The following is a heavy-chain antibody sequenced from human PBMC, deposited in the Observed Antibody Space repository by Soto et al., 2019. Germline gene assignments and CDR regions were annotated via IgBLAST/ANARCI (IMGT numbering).Heavy chain of an antibody. CDR2: IYSGGNT. D-gene: IGHD2-8*01. Sequence: EVQVVESGGDLVQPGGSLRLSCAASGFSVSGNYMSWVRQAPGMGLEWVSAIYSGGNTYYADSVKGRFTISRDNSKNTLYLQMTSLRAKDTAVYYWARLGWRLYIWFDPWGQGTLVTVS. CDR1: GFSVSGNY. J-gene: IGHJ5*02. CDR3: ARLGWRLYIWFDP. V-gene: IGHV3-66*04.